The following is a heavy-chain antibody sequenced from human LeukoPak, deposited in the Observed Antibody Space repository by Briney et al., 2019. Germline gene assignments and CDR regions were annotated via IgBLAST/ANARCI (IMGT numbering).Heavy chain of an antibody. D-gene: IGHD3-9*01. Sequence: PGGSLRLSCAASGFTFSSYAMSWVRQAPGRGLEWVSAISGSGGSTYYADSVKGRFTISRDNSKNTLYLQMSSLRAEDTAVYYCAKREYFDWLSGRYYFDYWGQGTLVTVSS. J-gene: IGHJ4*02. CDR3: AKREYFDWLSGRYYFDY. CDR2: ISGSGGST. CDR1: GFTFSSYA. V-gene: IGHV3-23*01.